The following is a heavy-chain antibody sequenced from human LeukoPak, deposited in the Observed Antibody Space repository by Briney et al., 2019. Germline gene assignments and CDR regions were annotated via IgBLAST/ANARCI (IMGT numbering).Heavy chain of an antibody. CDR2: ISSSSSYI. D-gene: IGHD2-2*01. J-gene: IGHJ5*02. CDR1: GFTFSSYS. CDR3: VLYCSSVSCRSWLDP. V-gene: IGHV3-21*01. Sequence: GGSLRLSCAASGFTFSSYSMNWVRQAPGKGLEWVSSISSSSSYIYYADSVKGRFTISRDNAKNSLYLQMNSLRAEDTAVYYCVLYCSSVSCRSWLDPWGQGTRVIVSS.